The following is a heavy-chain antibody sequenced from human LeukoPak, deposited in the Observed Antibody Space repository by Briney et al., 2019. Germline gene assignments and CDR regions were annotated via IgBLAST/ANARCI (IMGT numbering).Heavy chain of an antibody. CDR1: GYTFTGYY. D-gene: IGHD2-2*02. Sequence: ASVKVSCKASGYTFTGYYMHWVRQAPGQGLEWMGWINPNSGGTNYAQKFQGRVTMTRDTSISTAYMELSRLRSDDTAVYYCARLHCSSTSCYIGTDYWGQGTLVTVSS. CDR3: ARLHCSSTSCYIGTDY. CDR2: INPNSGGT. V-gene: IGHV1-2*02. J-gene: IGHJ4*02.